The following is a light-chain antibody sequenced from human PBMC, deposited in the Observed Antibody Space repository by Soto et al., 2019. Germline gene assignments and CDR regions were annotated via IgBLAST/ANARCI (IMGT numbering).Light chain of an antibody. J-gene: IGKJ5*01. Sequence: EIVMTQSPATLSVSPGERATLSCRASQSVSNKLAWYQQKPGQAPRLLIYGASNRATGIPDRFSGGGSGTDFTLTISRLEPEDFAVYYCQQYGSSPITFGQGTRLEIK. CDR3: QQYGSSPIT. CDR1: QSVSNK. CDR2: GAS. V-gene: IGKV3-20*01.